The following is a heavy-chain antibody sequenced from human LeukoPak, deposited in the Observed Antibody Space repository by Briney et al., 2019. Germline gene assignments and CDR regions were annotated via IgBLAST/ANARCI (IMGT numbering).Heavy chain of an antibody. Sequence: SETLSLTCAVYGGSFSGYYWSWIRQPPGKGLEWIGEINHSGSTNYNPSLKSRVTISVDTSKNQFSLKLSSVTAADTAVYYCARAFGTNWFRPNWFDPWGQGTLVTVTS. D-gene: IGHD1-1*01. CDR3: ARAFGTNWFRPNWFDP. CDR2: INHSGST. J-gene: IGHJ5*02. CDR1: GGSFSGYY. V-gene: IGHV4-34*01.